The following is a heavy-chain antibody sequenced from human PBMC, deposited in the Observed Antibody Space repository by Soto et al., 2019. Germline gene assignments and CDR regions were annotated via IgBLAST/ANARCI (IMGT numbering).Heavy chain of an antibody. V-gene: IGHV3-64D*06. Sequence: PGGSLRLSCSVSGFTFTSYAMHWVRQAPGKGLEYVASISSEGASTYYADSVKGRSIISRDNSKNTLYLQMSSLRAEDTAVYYCVKDRYVDYWGQGILVTVSS. CDR1: GFTFTSYA. CDR3: VKDRYVDY. CDR2: ISSEGAST. J-gene: IGHJ4*02.